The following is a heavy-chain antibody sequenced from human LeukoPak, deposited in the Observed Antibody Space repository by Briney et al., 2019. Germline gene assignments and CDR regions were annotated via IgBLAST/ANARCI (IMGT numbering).Heavy chain of an antibody. V-gene: IGHV3-23*01. CDR1: GFSLSSYA. D-gene: IGHD2-8*02. J-gene: IGHJ4*02. CDR3: ATYRQVLLPFES. CDR2: TSSSDAGK. Sequence: GGSLRLSCTVSGFSLSSYALSWVRRAPGKGLEWVSATSSSDAGKYYADSVGGRFTISRGNSKSTLSLQMNSLRAEDTAIYYCATYRQVLLPFESWGQGTLVTVSS.